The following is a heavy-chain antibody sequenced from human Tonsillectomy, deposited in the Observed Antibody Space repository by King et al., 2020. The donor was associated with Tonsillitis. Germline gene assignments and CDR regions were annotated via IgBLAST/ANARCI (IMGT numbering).Heavy chain of an antibody. D-gene: IGHD2-2*01. Sequence: VQLQESGPGLVKPSETLSLSCSVSGASITSYYWTWIRQPPGKGLEWIGYFSYSGSTKYSPSLKSRVTISADTSKNQFSLNLSSVTAADTAMYFCAREYCDGTSCYFFDYWGQGTLVTVSS. CDR1: GASITSYY. V-gene: IGHV4-59*01. CDR2: FSYSGST. CDR3: AREYCDGTSCYFFDY. J-gene: IGHJ4*02.